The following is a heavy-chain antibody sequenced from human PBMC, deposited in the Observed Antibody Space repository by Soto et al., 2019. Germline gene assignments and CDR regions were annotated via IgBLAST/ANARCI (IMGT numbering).Heavy chain of an antibody. CDR2: IIPIFGTA. CDR3: ARDVFAVAGYDKGGVDY. V-gene: IGHV1-69*13. CDR1: GGTFSSYA. D-gene: IGHD6-19*01. J-gene: IGHJ4*02. Sequence: SVKVSCKASGGTFSSYAISWVRQAPGQGLEWMGGIIPIFGTANYAQKFQGRVTMTADESTSTAYMELSSLRSEDTAVYYCARDVFAVAGYDKGGVDYWGQGTLVTVSS.